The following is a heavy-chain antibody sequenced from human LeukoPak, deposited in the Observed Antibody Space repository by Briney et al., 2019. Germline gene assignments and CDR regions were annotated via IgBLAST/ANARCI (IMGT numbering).Heavy chain of an antibody. J-gene: IGHJ6*03. V-gene: IGHV4-38-2*01. CDR3: ARRPYYYYYMDV. Sequence: SETLSLXCAVSGYSISSDYYWGWIRLPPGKGLEWIGTIYHSGSAYYNPSLKSRVTLLADTSNNQFSLRLSSVTATDTAVYYCARRPYYYYYMDVWGKGTTVTVSS. CDR1: GYSISSDYY. CDR2: IYHSGSA. D-gene: IGHD6-6*01.